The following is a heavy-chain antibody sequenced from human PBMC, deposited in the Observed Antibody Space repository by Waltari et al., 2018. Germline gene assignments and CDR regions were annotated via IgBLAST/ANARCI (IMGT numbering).Heavy chain of an antibody. Sequence: QVQLQQSGPGLVKPSQTLSLTCAISGDSVSSNSAAWNWNRQSTSRVLEWLGRIYYRSKWYDDYAVSVKSRITINPETSTNHFSLQLNSVTPEDTAVYYCAREDLAGAFDYWGQGTLVTVSS. CDR1: GDSVSSNSAA. CDR3: AREDLAGAFDY. V-gene: IGHV6-1*01. CDR2: IYYRSKWYD. J-gene: IGHJ4*02.